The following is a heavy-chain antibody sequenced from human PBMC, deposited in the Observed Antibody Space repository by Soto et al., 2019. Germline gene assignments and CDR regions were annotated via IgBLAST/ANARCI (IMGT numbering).Heavy chain of an antibody. CDR1: GFTFSSYA. V-gene: IGHV3-30-3*01. J-gene: IGHJ6*02. Sequence: ESGGGVVQPGRSLRLSCAASGFTFSSYAMHWVRQAPGKGLEWVAVISYDGSNKYYADSVKGRFTISRDNSKNTLYLQMNSLRAEDTAVYYCARGFDRSDYYYYYGMDVWGQGTTVTVSS. CDR2: ISYDGSNK. CDR3: ARGFDRSDYYYYYGMDV. D-gene: IGHD3-10*01.